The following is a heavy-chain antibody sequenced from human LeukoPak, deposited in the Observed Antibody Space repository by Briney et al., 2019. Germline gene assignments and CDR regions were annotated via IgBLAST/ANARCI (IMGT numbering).Heavy chain of an antibody. CDR2: INHNGNVN. CDR1: GFTFSSYW. CDR3: ARGGGLDV. D-gene: IGHD3-16*01. Sequence: GGALILSCAASGFTFSSYWMNWARQAPGKGLEWVASINHNGNVNYYVDSVKGRFTISRDNAKNSLYLQMSNLRAEDTAVYFCARGGGLDVWGQGATVTVSS. J-gene: IGHJ6*02. V-gene: IGHV3-7*03.